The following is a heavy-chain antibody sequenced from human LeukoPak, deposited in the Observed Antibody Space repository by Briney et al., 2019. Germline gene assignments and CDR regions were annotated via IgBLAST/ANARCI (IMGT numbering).Heavy chain of an antibody. CDR3: ARGGSYSDYYFDY. D-gene: IGHD1-26*01. Sequence: GGSLRLSCAASGFTFSSYSMNWVRQAPGKGLEWVSSISSSSSYIYYADSVKGRFTISRDNAKNSLYLQMNSLRAEGTAVYYCARGGSYSDYYFDYWGQGTLVTVSS. CDR2: ISSSSSYI. J-gene: IGHJ4*02. V-gene: IGHV3-21*01. CDR1: GFTFSSYS.